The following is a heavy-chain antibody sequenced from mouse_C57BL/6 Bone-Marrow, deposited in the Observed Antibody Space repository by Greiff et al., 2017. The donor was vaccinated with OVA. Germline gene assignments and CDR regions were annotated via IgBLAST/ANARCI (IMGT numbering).Heavy chain of an antibody. CDR2: INPYNGGT. CDR1: GYTFTDYY. V-gene: IGHV1-19*01. Sequence: EVQLQQSGPVLVKPGASVKMSCKASGYTFTDYYMNWVKQSHGKSLEWIGVINPYNGGTSYNQKFKGKATLTVDKSSSTAYMELNSLTSEDSAVYYCASLYGSSVYYAMDYWGQGTSVTVSS. J-gene: IGHJ4*01. CDR3: ASLYGSSVYYAMDY. D-gene: IGHD1-1*01.